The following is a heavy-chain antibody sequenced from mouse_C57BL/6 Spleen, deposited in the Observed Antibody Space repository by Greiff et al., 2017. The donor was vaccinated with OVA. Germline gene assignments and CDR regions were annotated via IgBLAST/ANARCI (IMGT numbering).Heavy chain of an antibody. Sequence: EESGPGLVKPSQSLSLTCSVTGYSITSGYYWNWIRQFPGNKLEWMGYISYDGSNNYNPSLKNRISITRDTSKDQFFLKLNSVTTEDTATYYCAREWLLRFAYWGQGTLVTVSA. D-gene: IGHD2-3*01. V-gene: IGHV3-6*01. CDR1: GYSITSGYY. CDR3: AREWLLRFAY. CDR2: ISYDGSN. J-gene: IGHJ3*01.